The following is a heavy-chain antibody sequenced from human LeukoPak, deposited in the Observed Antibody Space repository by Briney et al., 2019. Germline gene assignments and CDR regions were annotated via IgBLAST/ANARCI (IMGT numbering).Heavy chain of an antibody. Sequence: GRSLRLSCAASGFTFSSYAMLWVRQAPGKGLEWVAVISYDGSNKYYADSVKGRFTISRDNSKNTLYLQMNSLRAEDTAVYYCARDELSSTLFDYWGQGTLVTVSS. CDR2: ISYDGSNK. CDR3: ARDELSSTLFDY. D-gene: IGHD6-13*01. CDR1: GFTFSSYA. J-gene: IGHJ4*02. V-gene: IGHV3-30-3*01.